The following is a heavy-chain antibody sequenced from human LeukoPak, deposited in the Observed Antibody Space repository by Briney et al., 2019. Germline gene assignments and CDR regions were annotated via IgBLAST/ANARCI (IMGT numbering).Heavy chain of an antibody. D-gene: IGHD2-15*01. CDR2: MSDSGDFT. CDR3: AKGSRQFSRDKGGPIDY. Sequence: PGGSLRLSCAGSGFTFSSNAMSWVRQAPGKGLEWVSSMSDSGDFTYYADSVKGRFTISRDNSKNTLFVQMSSLRAEDTAVYYCAKGSRQFSRDKGGPIDYWGQGTLVTVSS. V-gene: IGHV3-23*01. CDR1: GFTFSSNA. J-gene: IGHJ4*02.